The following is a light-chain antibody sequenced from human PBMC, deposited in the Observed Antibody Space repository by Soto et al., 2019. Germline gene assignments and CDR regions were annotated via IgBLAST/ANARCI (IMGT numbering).Light chain of an antibody. Sequence: EIVMTQSPATLSVSPGERATLSCRASQSVSSNLAWYQQKPGQAPRLLIYGASTRATGIPARFSGSGSGTELTLTISSLQSEDFAVYFCQQYNNWPPLTFCQGTRLEIK. CDR3: QQYNNWPPLT. V-gene: IGKV3-15*01. J-gene: IGKJ5*01. CDR1: QSVSSN. CDR2: GAS.